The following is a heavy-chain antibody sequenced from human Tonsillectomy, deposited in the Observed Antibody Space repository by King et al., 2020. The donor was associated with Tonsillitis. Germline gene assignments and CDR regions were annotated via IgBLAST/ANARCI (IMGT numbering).Heavy chain of an antibody. CDR3: ARDSGGWYKGGTFDC. V-gene: IGHV1-18*04. Sequence: VQLVESGAEVKKPGASVKVSCKASGYTFTSYGVTWVRQAPGQGLEWMGWISAYNGNTNYAQNLQGRVTLTTDTSTTTAYMELRSLRSDDTAMYYCARDSGGWYKGGTFDCWGQGTLVTVSS. J-gene: IGHJ4*02. CDR2: ISAYNGNT. CDR1: GYTFTSYG. D-gene: IGHD6-19*01.